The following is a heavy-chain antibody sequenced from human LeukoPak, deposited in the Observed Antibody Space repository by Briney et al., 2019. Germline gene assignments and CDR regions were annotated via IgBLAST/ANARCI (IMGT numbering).Heavy chain of an antibody. CDR1: GGSIGNYY. J-gene: IGHJ4*02. Sequence: PSETLSLTCTVSGGSIGNYYWSWIRQPAGKGLEWVGRTHTSVGTNYNPSLKSRVTITVDTSKNQFSLKRTSVTAADTAVYYCARGRWKTGMDSPYYFDYWGQGTLVTVSS. V-gene: IGHV4-4*07. CDR2: THTSVGT. D-gene: IGHD2-2*03. CDR3: ARGRWKTGMDSPYYFDY.